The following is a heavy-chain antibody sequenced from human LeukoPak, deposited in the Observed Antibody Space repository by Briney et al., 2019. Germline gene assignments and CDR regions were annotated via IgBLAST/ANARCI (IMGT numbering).Heavy chain of an antibody. Sequence: ASVKVSCKASGYTFTGYDVNWVRQAPGQGLEWIGWMNPNSGRTGYAQKFQGRVTMTRNTSIRIAYMELSSLRSGDTAVYYCVRGASRSFDYWGQGTLVTVSS. CDR2: MNPNSGRT. CDR3: VRGASRSFDY. J-gene: IGHJ4*02. CDR1: GYTFTGYD. V-gene: IGHV1-8*02.